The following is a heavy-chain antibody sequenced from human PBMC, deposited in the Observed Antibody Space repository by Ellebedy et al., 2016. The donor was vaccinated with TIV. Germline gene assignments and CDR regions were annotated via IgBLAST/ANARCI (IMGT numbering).Heavy chain of an antibody. CDR1: GFTFSSYS. CDR2: ISSSSTI. Sequence: GGSLRLSXAASGFTFSSYSMNWVRQAPGKGLEWVSYISSSSTIYYADSVKGRFTISRDNAKNSLYLQMNSLRDEDTAVYYCARDRYDGVRLGYWGQGTLVTVSS. D-gene: IGHD2-8*01. V-gene: IGHV3-48*02. J-gene: IGHJ4*02. CDR3: ARDRYDGVRLGY.